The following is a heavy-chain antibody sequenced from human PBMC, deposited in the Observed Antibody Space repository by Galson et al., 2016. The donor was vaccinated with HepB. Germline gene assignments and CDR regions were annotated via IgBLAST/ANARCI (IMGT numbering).Heavy chain of an antibody. CDR2: ISSSSSYI. D-gene: IGHD2-15*01. Sequence: SLRLSCAASGFTFSSYGMNWVRQAPGKGLEWVSSISSSSSYIYYANSVKGRFTISRDNAKNSLYLQMNSLRPEDTAVYYCARVGRTYCSGIKGYSGDFDYWGQGTLVTVSS. CDR1: GFTFSSYG. V-gene: IGHV3-21*01. J-gene: IGHJ4*02. CDR3: ARVGRTYCSGIKGYSGDFDY.